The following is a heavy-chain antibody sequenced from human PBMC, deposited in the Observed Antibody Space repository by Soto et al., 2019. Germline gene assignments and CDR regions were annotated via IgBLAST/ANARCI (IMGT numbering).Heavy chain of an antibody. CDR2: TSYDGNNE. D-gene: IGHD1-1*01. V-gene: IGHV3-30*18. J-gene: IGHJ4*02. CDR1: GLTFSNYA. CDR3: AKDKGVFNWATSYFDY. Sequence: PGGSLRLSCAPSGLTFSNYAIHWVRQAPGKGLEWVALTSYDGNNEYYTDSVKGRFTISRDNSKNTLFLQMNSPRPEDTAVYYCAKDKGVFNWATSYFDYWGQGALVTVSS.